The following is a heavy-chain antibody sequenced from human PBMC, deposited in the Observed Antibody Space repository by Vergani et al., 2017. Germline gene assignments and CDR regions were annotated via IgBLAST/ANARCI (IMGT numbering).Heavy chain of an antibody. CDR2: INHSGST. D-gene: IGHD5-18*01. Sequence: QVQLQQWGAGLLKPSETLSLTCAVYGGSFRGYYWSWIRQPPGKGLEWFGEINHSGSTNYNPSLKSRVTISVDTSKNQFSLKLSSVTAADTAVYYCARGNKDTAMVKDYYYYMDVWGKGTTVTVSS. J-gene: IGHJ6*03. V-gene: IGHV4-34*01. CDR1: GGSFRGYY. CDR3: ARGNKDTAMVKDYYYYMDV.